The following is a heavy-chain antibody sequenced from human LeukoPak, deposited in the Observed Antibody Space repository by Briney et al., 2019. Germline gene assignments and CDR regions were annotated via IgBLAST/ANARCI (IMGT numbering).Heavy chain of an antibody. CDR1: GGSISSGDYY. CDR2: IYYSGST. V-gene: IGHV4-30-4*01. Sequence: SQTLSLTCTVSGGSISSGDYYWSWIRQPPGKGLEWIGYIYYSGSTYYNPPLKSRVTISVDTSKNQFSLKLSSVTAADTAVYYCARRKYYYDSSGEGNWFDPWGQGTLVTVSS. J-gene: IGHJ5*02. CDR3: ARRKYYYDSSGEGNWFDP. D-gene: IGHD3-22*01.